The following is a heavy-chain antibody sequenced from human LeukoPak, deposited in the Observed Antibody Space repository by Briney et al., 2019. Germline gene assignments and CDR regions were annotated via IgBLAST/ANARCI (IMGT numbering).Heavy chain of an antibody. Sequence: ASVRVSCTASRYTFTPYYLHWVRQAPGQRLEWMAWINPNSGGANSAQMFQGSVTMTRDTSISTAYMELSSLTSDDTAVYYCARAGAEQFGGYSAVNFWGQGTLVSVSS. CDR2: INPNSGGA. CDR1: RYTFTPYY. CDR3: ARAGAEQFGGYSAVNF. D-gene: IGHD4-23*01. J-gene: IGHJ4*02. V-gene: IGHV1-2*02.